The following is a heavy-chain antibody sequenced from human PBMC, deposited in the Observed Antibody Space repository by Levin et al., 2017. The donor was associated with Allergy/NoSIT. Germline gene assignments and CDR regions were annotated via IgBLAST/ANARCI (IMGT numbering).Heavy chain of an antibody. CDR1: GGSFGGYY. Sequence: SETLSLTCAVYGGSFGGYYWSWLRQPPGKGLEWIGEINHRGSTTYNPSLKNRVTISVDTSRNQFSVKLNSVTAADTAVYYCAVFSLRYGAFDIWGQGTMVTVSS. V-gene: IGHV4-34*01. CDR3: AVFSLRYGAFDI. D-gene: IGHD4-17*01. J-gene: IGHJ3*02. CDR2: INHRGST.